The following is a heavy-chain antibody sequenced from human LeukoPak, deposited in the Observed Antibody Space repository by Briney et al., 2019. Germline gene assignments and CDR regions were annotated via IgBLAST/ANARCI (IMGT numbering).Heavy chain of an antibody. J-gene: IGHJ4*02. CDR1: GFTFSTAW. Sequence: PGGSLRLFCVASGFTFSTAWMSWLRQAPGKGLEWVGRIKSNSDGGTTDYAAPVKGRFTISRDDSKNTLYLQMNSLKTEDTAVYYCTTVTTDFDYWGQGTLVTVSS. CDR2: IKSNSDGGTT. V-gene: IGHV3-15*01. CDR3: TTVTTDFDY. D-gene: IGHD4-11*01.